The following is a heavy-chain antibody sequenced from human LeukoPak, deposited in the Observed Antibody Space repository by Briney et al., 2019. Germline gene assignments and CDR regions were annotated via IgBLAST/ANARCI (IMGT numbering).Heavy chain of an antibody. CDR2: INSDGSST. CDR1: GFTFSSYW. CDR3: ARARGYSYGHYFDY. V-gene: IGHV3-74*01. D-gene: IGHD5-18*01. J-gene: IGHJ4*02. Sequence: GGSLRLSCAASGFTFSSYWMHWVRQAPGKGLVWVSRINSDGSSTSYADSVKGRFTISRDNAKNTLYLQMNSLRAEDTAVYYCARARGYSYGHYFDYWGQGTLVTVSS.